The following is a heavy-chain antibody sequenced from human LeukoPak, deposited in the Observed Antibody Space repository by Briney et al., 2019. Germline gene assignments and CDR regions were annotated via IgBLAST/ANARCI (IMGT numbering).Heavy chain of an antibody. J-gene: IGHJ4*02. CDR1: GFTFSTYG. V-gene: IGHV3-30*03. CDR2: MSFDGSDK. D-gene: IGHD1-14*01. Sequence: GGSLRLSCAASGFTFSTYGMHWVRQAPGKGLEWVAVMSFDGSDKYYADSVKGRFTISRDNSKNTLYLQMNSLRAEDTAVYYCARGLDGSFDYWGLGTLVTVSS. CDR3: ARGLDGSFDY.